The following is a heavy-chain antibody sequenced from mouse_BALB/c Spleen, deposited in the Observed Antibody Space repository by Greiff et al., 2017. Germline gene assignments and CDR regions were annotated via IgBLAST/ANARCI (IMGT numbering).Heavy chain of an antibody. V-gene: IGHV3-2*02. CDR3: AGSVRANTYGSSSYYYARNY. CDR1: GYSITSDYA. D-gene: IGHD1-1*01. CDR2: ISYSGST. Sequence: EVQLQESGPGLVKPSQSLSLTCTVTGYSITSDYAWNWIRQFPGNKLEWMGYISYSGSTSYNPSLKSRISITRDTSKNQFFLQLNSVTTEDTATYYCAGSVRANTYGSSSYYYARNYGVKETSVTVSS. J-gene: IGHJ4*01.